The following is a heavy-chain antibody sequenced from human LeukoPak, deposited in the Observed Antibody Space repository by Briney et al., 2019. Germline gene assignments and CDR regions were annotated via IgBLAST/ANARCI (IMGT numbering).Heavy chain of an antibody. CDR3: ARQIVSGSYEYNY. CDR2: IYYSGST. Sequence: SETLSLTCTVSGGSISSSSYYWGWIRQPPGKGLEWIGSIYYSGSTYYNPSLKSRVTMSVDTSKNQFSLKLSSVTAADTAVYYCARQIVSGSYEYNYWGQGTLVTVSS. CDR1: GGSISSSSYY. D-gene: IGHD1-26*01. J-gene: IGHJ4*02. V-gene: IGHV4-39*01.